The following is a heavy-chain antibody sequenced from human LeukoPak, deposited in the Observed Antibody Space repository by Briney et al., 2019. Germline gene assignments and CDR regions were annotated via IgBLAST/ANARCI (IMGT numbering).Heavy chain of an antibody. D-gene: IGHD5-18*01. CDR2: IYYSGST. J-gene: IGHJ4*02. CDR1: GGSISSYY. CDR3: ARRQRRGYSYGYFDY. V-gene: IGHV4-59*08. Sequence: SETLSLTCTVSGGSISSYYWSWIRQPPGKGLEWIGYIYYSGSTNYNPSLKSRVTISVDTSKNQFSLKLSSVTAADTAVYYCARRQRRGYSYGYFDYWGQGTLVTVSS.